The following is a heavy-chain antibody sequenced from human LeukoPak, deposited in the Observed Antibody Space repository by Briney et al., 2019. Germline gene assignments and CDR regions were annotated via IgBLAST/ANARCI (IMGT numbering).Heavy chain of an antibody. J-gene: IGHJ5*02. CDR2: IYYCGIT. CDR1: GGSISTYY. V-gene: IGHV4-59*01. Sequence: PSETLSLTCTVSGGSISTYYWSWIRQPPGKGLEWIGYIYYCGITNYNPSLKSRVTISVDTSKNQFSLKLSSVTAADTALYYCAREYYSGSGSYEKWFDPWGQGTLVTVSS. D-gene: IGHD3-10*01. CDR3: AREYYSGSGSYEKWFDP.